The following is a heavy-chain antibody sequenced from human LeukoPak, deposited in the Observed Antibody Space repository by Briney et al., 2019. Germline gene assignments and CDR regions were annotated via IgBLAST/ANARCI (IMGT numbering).Heavy chain of an antibody. J-gene: IGHJ4*02. CDR1: GGTFSSYA. CDR2: IIPIFGTA. Sequence: ASVKVSCKASGGTFSSYAISWVRQAPGQGLEWMGRIIPIFGTANYAQKFQGRVTITTDESTSKAYMELSSLRSEDTAVYYCARVGSTGYSYGCFDYWGQGTLVTVSS. V-gene: IGHV1-69*05. CDR3: ARVGSTGYSYGCFDY. D-gene: IGHD5-18*01.